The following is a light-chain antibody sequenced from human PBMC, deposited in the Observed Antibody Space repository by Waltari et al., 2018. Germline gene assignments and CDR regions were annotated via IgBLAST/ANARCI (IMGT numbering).Light chain of an antibody. CDR1: QSISIY. V-gene: IGKV1-39*01. J-gene: IGKJ1*01. CDR3: QPSYSTPPA. Sequence: DIQMTQSPSSLSASVADRVTITCRASQSISIYLTWYQQKPGKAPKLLIYAASSLQSGFPARFSGKGSDTDFTLTISSLQPEDCGTYYCQPSYSTPPAFGQGTKVEIK. CDR2: AAS.